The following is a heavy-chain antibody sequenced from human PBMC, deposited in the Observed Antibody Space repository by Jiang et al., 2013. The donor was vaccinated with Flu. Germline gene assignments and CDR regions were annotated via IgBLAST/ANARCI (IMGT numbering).Heavy chain of an antibody. D-gene: IGHD4-17*01. V-gene: IGHV4-59*01. CDR3: ARHFHGDPFDY. CDR1: GAAIRSYY. Sequence: GPGLVKPSETLSLTCAVSGAAIRSYYWSWIRQPPGKGLEWIGYIFNTGSTNYNPSLKGRVTISEDTSKNQFSLKLSSVTAADTAVYYCARHFHGDPFDYWGQGTLVTVSS. J-gene: IGHJ4*02. CDR2: IFNTGST.